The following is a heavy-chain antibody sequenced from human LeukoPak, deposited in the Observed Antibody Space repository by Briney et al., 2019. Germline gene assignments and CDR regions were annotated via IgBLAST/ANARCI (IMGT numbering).Heavy chain of an antibody. CDR2: ISGSGGST. D-gene: IGHD2-2*01. Sequence: GGSLRLSCAASGFTFSSYSMNWVRQAPGKGLEWVSAISGSGGSTYYADSVKGRFTISRDNSKNTLYLQMNSLRAEDTAVYYCAKGPLVRGWNYFDYWGQGTLVTVSS. CDR1: GFTFSSYS. V-gene: IGHV3-23*01. J-gene: IGHJ4*02. CDR3: AKGPLVRGWNYFDY.